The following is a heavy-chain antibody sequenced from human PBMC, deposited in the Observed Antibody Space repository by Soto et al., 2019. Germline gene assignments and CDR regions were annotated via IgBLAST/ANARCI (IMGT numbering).Heavy chain of an antibody. CDR3: AKGLGAAVAGPFDY. V-gene: IGHV3-9*01. Sequence: EVQLVESGGGLVQPGRSLRLSCAASGFTFDDYAMHWVRQAPGKGLEWVSGISRNSGSIGYADSVKGRFAISRDNAKNSLNLQMINLRAEDTALYYCAKGLGAAVAGPFDYWGQGTLVTVSS. CDR1: GFTFDDYA. CDR2: ISRNSGSI. D-gene: IGHD6-19*01. J-gene: IGHJ4*02.